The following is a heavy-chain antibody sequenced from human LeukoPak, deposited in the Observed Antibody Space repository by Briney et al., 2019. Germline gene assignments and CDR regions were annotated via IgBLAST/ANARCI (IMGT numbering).Heavy chain of an antibody. CDR3: ARGIAVALYNWFDP. Sequence: GASVKVSCKASGGTFSSYAISWVRQAPGQGLEWMGWISAYNGNTNYAQKLQGRVTMTTDTPTSTAYMELRSLRSDDTAVYYCARGIAVALYNWFDPWGQGTLVTVSS. CDR1: GGTFSSYA. D-gene: IGHD6-19*01. V-gene: IGHV1-18*01. CDR2: ISAYNGNT. J-gene: IGHJ5*02.